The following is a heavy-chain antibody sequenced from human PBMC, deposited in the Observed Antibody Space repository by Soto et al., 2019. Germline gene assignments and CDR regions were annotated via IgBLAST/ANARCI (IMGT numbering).Heavy chain of an antibody. CDR3: AKDGPHFEVEV. V-gene: IGHV3-30*18. Sequence: PXGSLRLSCAASTTTFSTYCWHWVRQAPGRGLEWVAFNSNGGSTITYGDSVKGRFTISRDNSENMVYLQMNSLRSDDTAIYYCAKDGPHFEVEVWGQGTTVTVS. D-gene: IGHD3-9*01. CDR2: NSNGGSTI. J-gene: IGHJ6*02. CDR1: TTTFSTYC.